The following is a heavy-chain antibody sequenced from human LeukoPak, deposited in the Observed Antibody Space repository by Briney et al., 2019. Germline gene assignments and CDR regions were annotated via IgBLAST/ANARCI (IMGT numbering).Heavy chain of an antibody. CDR3: VARPPIVVTGPFDH. CDR2: ISGSGGST. Sequence: SGGSLRLSCAASGFTFSSFAMGWVRQAPGKGLDWVSTISGSGGSTFYADSVRGRFTISRDSSNSMLYLQMNSLRVEDTALYHCVARPPIVVTGPFDHWGQGTLVTVSS. J-gene: IGHJ5*02. D-gene: IGHD2-21*02. CDR1: GFTFSSFA. V-gene: IGHV3-23*01.